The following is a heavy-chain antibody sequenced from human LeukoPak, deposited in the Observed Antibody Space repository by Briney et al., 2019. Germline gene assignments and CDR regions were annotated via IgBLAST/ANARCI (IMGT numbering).Heavy chain of an antibody. D-gene: IGHD2-2*01. CDR1: GYTFTSYG. Sequence: ASVKVSCKASGYTFTSYGISWVRQAPGQGLEWMGWISAYNGNTNYAQKLQGRVTVTTDTSTSTAYMELRSLRSDDTAVYYCARDPYLVPAARDAFDIWGQGTMVTVSS. CDR2: ISAYNGNT. V-gene: IGHV1-18*01. J-gene: IGHJ3*02. CDR3: ARDPYLVPAARDAFDI.